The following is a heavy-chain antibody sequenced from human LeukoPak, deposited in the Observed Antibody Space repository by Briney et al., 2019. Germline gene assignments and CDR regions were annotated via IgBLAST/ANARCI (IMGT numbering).Heavy chain of an antibody. V-gene: IGHV4-61*02. J-gene: IGHJ4*02. CDR2: IYTSGST. CDR3: ATVNSSGGDY. Sequence: PSETLSLTCTVSGGSISSGSYYWSWIRQPAGKGLEWIGRIYTSGSTNYNPSLKSRVTISVDTSKNQFSLKLSSVTAADTAVYYCATVNSSGGDYWGQGTLVTVSS. CDR1: GGSISSGSYY. D-gene: IGHD6-19*01.